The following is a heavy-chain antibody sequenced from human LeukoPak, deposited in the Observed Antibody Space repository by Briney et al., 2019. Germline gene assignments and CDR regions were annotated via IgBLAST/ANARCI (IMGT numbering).Heavy chain of an antibody. CDR1: GYTFTSYY. J-gene: IGHJ4*02. CDR3: ARDLFDSSGYYSGRWD. V-gene: IGHV1-46*01. CDR2: INPSGGST. D-gene: IGHD3-22*01. Sequence: GASVKVSCKASGYTFTSYYMHWVRQAPGQGLEWMGIINPSGGSTSYAQKFQGRVTMTRGTSTSTVYMELSSLRSEDTAVYYCARDLFDSSGYYSGRWDWGQGTLVTVSS.